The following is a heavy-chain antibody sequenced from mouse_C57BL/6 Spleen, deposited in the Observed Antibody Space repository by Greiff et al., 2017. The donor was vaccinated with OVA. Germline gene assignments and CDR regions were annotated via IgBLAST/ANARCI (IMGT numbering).Heavy chain of an antibody. CDR3: VGLYYGSSVDYFDY. J-gene: IGHJ2*01. D-gene: IGHD1-1*01. V-gene: IGHV10-3*01. Sequence: EVKLVESGGGLVQPKGSLKLSCAASGFTFNTYAMHWVRQAPGKGLEWVARIRSKSSNYATYYADSVKDRFTISRDDSQSMLYLPMNNLKTEDTAMYYCVGLYYGSSVDYFDYWGQGTTLTVSS. CDR2: IRSKSSNYAT. CDR1: GFTFNTYA.